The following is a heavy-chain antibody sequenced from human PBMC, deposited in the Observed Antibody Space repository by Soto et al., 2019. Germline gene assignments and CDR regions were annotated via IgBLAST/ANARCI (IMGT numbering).Heavy chain of an antibody. Sequence: SETLSLTCAVYGESFTGYYWSWIRQPPGAGLEWIGEINHSGTTNYNPSLKSRVIISVDTSKNQFSLKLSSVTAADTAVYYCARGYYDFWSGFPSMDVWGKGTTVT. V-gene: IGHV4-34*01. CDR1: GESFTGYY. D-gene: IGHD3-3*01. CDR3: ARGYYDFWSGFPSMDV. J-gene: IGHJ6*03. CDR2: INHSGTT.